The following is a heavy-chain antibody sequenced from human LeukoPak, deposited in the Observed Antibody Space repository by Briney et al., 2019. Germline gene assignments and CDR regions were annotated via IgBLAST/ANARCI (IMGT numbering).Heavy chain of an antibody. Sequence: ASVKVSCKASGYTFTSYYMHWVRQAPGQGLGWMGWINPKSGGTNYAQKFQGRVTMTRDTSISTAYMELSRLRSDDTAVYYCARGPTVTTDYYYYYMDVWGKGTTVTVSS. V-gene: IGHV1-2*02. CDR3: ARGPTVTTDYYYYYMDV. CDR2: INPKSGGT. CDR1: GYTFTSYY. J-gene: IGHJ6*03. D-gene: IGHD4-17*01.